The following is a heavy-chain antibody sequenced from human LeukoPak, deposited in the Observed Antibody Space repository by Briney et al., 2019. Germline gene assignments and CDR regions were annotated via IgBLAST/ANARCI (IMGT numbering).Heavy chain of an antibody. Sequence: GGSLRLSCAASGFTVSNIYMSWVRQAPGKGLEWVSVIFSDGSTYYADSMKGRFTVSRDNSKNTLYLQMNSLRAEDTAVYYCAKAFGFGQEDYGMDVWGQGTTVTVSS. J-gene: IGHJ6*02. CDR1: GFTVSNIY. CDR3: AKAFGFGQEDYGMDV. CDR2: IFSDGST. D-gene: IGHD3-10*01. V-gene: IGHV3-53*01.